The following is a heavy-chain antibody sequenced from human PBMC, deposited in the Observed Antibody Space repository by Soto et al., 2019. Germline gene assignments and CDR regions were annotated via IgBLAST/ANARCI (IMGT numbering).Heavy chain of an antibody. D-gene: IGHD3-10*01. CDR3: ARGVYGSGSFWFDP. CDR2: IYYSGST. J-gene: IGHJ5*02. Sequence: QVQLQESGPGLVKPSQTLSLTCTVSGGSIRTGDYYWSWIRQYPGKGLEWIGYIYYSGSTYYNPSLKRRVTISVDTSKNQFSLKLSSVTAADTAVYYCARGVYGSGSFWFDPWGQGTLVTVSS. V-gene: IGHV4-31*03. CDR1: GGSIRTGDYY.